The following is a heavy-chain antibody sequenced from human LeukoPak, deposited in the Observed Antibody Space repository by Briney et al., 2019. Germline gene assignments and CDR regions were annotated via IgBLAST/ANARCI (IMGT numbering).Heavy chain of an antibody. CDR2: IYYSGST. V-gene: IGHV4-39*07. CDR1: GGSISSSSYY. Sequence: SETLSLTCTVSGGSISSSSYYWGWIRQPPGKGLEWTGSIYYSGSTYYNPSLKSRVTISVDTSKNQVSLKLSSVTAADTAVYFCARDWGVGGRPGYMDVWGKGTTVTVSS. CDR3: ARDWGVGGRPGYMDV. J-gene: IGHJ6*03. D-gene: IGHD6-6*01.